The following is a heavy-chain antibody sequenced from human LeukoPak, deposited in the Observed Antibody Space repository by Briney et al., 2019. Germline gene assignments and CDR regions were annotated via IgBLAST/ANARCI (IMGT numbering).Heavy chain of an antibody. Sequence: SQTLSLTCTVSGGSISSGGYYWSWIRQHPGKGLEWIGYIYYSGSTYYNPSLKSRVTISVDTSKNQFSLKLSSVTAANTAVYYCARGDSSGWHIDYWGQGTLVTVSS. D-gene: IGHD3-22*01. J-gene: IGHJ4*02. V-gene: IGHV4-31*03. CDR3: ARGDSSGWHIDY. CDR1: GGSISSGGYY. CDR2: IYYSGST.